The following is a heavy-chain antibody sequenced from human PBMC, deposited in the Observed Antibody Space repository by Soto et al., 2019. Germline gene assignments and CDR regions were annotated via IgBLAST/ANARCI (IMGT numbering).Heavy chain of an antibody. Sequence: QVQLVESGGGVVQPGRSLRLSCAASGFTFSSYGMHWVHQAPGKGLEWVAVISYDGSNKYYADSVKGRFTISRDNSKNTLYLQMNSLRAEDTAVYYCAKTITMVRGPRDYYGMDVWGQGTTVTVSS. CDR1: GFTFSSYG. D-gene: IGHD3-10*01. J-gene: IGHJ6*02. CDR2: ISYDGSNK. CDR3: AKTITMVRGPRDYYGMDV. V-gene: IGHV3-30*18.